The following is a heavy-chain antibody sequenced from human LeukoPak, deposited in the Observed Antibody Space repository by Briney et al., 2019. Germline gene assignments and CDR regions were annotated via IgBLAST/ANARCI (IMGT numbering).Heavy chain of an antibody. CDR2: IIPIFGTA. J-gene: IGHJ4*02. V-gene: IGHV1-69*01. Sequence: SVKVSCKASGGTFSSYAISRVRQAPGQGLEWMGGIIPIFGTANYAQKFQGRVTITADESTSTAYMELSSLRSEDTAVYYCARASVRYFDWLLSFDYWGQGTLVTVSS. CDR1: GGTFSSYA. D-gene: IGHD3-9*01. CDR3: ARASVRYFDWLLSFDY.